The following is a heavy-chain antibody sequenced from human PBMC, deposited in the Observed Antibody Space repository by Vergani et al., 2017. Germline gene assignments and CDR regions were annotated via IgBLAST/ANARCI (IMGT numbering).Heavy chain of an antibody. CDR2: IIPILGIA. D-gene: IGHD4-17*01. Sequence: QVQLVQSGAEVKKPGSSVKVSCKASGGTFSSYAISWVRQAPGQGLEWMGRIIPILGIANYAQKFQGRVTITADKSTSTAYMELSSLRSEDTAVYYFAGESIRAVTRPYYFDYWGQGTLVTVSS. J-gene: IGHJ4*02. CDR1: GGTFSSYA. CDR3: AGESIRAVTRPYYFDY. V-gene: IGHV1-69*04.